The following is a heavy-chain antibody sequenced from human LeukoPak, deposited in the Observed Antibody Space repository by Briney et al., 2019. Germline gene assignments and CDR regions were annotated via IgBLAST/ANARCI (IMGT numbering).Heavy chain of an antibody. CDR1: GGSISSGSYY. D-gene: IGHD3-3*02. CDR2: IYTSGST. J-gene: IGHJ6*03. V-gene: IGHV4-61*02. Sequence: PSETLSLTCTVSGGSISSGSYYWSWIRQPAGKGLEWIGRIYTSGSTNYNPSLKSRVTISVDTSKNQFSLKLSSVTAADTAVYYCARSHFPPSGYYHMDVWGKGTTVPVSS. CDR3: ARSHFPPSGYYHMDV.